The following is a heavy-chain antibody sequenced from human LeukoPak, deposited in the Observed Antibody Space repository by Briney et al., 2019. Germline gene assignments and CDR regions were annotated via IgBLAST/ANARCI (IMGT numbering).Heavy chain of an antibody. CDR1: GGSISSYY. CDR2: IYYSGST. D-gene: IGHD1-14*01. CDR3: ARDPIRPRYKGFRDGAFDI. Sequence: SETLSLTCTVSGGSISSYYWSWIRQPPGKGLEWIGYIYYSGSTNYNPSLKSRVTISVDTFKNQFSLKLSSVTAADTAVYYCARDPIRPRYKGFRDGAFDIWGQGTMVTVSS. J-gene: IGHJ3*02. V-gene: IGHV4-59*12.